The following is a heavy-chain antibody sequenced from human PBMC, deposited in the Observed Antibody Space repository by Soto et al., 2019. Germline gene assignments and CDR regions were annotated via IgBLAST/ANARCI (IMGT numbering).Heavy chain of an antibody. D-gene: IGHD3-22*01. CDR2: ISYDGSYK. V-gene: IGHV3-30*18. CDR1: GFTFNIHG. Sequence: HPGGSLRLSCAASGFTFNIHGMHWVRQAPGKGLEWVAAISYDGSYKYYTDSVKGRFTISRDYSMNTLYLQMNSLRAEDTAVYYCAKGKERDHYDSSGPVWGQGTLVTVSS. CDR3: AKGKERDHYDSSGPV. J-gene: IGHJ4*02.